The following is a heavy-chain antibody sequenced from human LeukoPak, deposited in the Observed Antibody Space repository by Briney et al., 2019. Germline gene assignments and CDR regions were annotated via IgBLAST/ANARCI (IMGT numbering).Heavy chain of an antibody. CDR1: GYTFTSYY. CDR2: INPSGGST. J-gene: IGHJ3*02. CDR3: ALSIVVVPAAPTDAFDI. V-gene: IGHV1-46*01. D-gene: IGHD2-2*01. Sequence: ASVKVSCKASGYTFTSYYMHWVRQAPGQGLEWMGIINPSGGSTSYAQKFQGRVTMTRDTSTSTVYMELSSLRSDDTAVYYCALSIVVVPAAPTDAFDIWGQGTMVTVSS.